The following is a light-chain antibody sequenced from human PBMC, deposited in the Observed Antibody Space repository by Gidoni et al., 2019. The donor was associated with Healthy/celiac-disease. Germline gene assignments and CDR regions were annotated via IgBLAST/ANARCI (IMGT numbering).Light chain of an antibody. CDR1: SSNIGSNT. CDR2: SNN. J-gene: IGLJ2*01. Sequence: QSVLTQPTSASGTPGQRVTISCSGSSSNIGSNTVNWYQQLPGTAPKLLIYSNNPRPSGVPDRFSGSKSGTSASLAISGLQSEDEADYYCAAWDDSLNGDVVFGGGTKLTVL. CDR3: AAWDDSLNGDVV. V-gene: IGLV1-44*01.